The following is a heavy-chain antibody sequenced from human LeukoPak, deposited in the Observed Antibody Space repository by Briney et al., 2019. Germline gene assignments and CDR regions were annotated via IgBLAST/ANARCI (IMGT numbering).Heavy chain of an antibody. CDR2: ISGSGGST. CDR3: AKDLHYESSRLGAFDI. D-gene: IGHD3-22*01. J-gene: IGHJ3*02. V-gene: IGHV3-23*01. CDR1: GFTFRSYT. Sequence: GGSLRLSCAASGFTFRSYTMSWVRQAPGKGLEWVSAISGSGGSTHYADSVKGRFTISRDTSKSTLYLQMNSLRAEDTGVYYCAKDLHYESSRLGAFDICGQGRMVTVSS.